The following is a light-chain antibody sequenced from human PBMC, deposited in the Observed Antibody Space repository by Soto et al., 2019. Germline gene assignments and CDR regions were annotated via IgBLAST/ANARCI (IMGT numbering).Light chain of an antibody. CDR2: WAS. CDR3: QQYYSTPLT. CDR1: QSFLYSSNNKNY. V-gene: IGKV4-1*01. Sequence: IVMNQSPDSLAVSLVERGTINCKSSQSFLYSSNNKNYLAWYQQKPGQPPKLLIYWASTRESGVPDRFSGSGSGTDFTLTISSLQAEDVAVYYCQQYYSTPLTFGGGTKVDI. J-gene: IGKJ4*01.